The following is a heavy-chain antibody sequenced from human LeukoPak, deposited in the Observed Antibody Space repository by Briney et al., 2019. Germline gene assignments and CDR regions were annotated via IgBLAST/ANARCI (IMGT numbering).Heavy chain of an antibody. J-gene: IGHJ4*02. D-gene: IGHD6-13*01. CDR1: GFTFSNYA. CDR2: ISSNGGST. CDR3: AKEHGGSSWYEDAFDI. V-gene: IGHV3-64*01. Sequence: GGSLRLSCAASGFTFSNYAMHWVRQAPGKGLEYVSGISSNGGSTFYASSVKGRFTISRDNSKNTLYLQMNSLRAEDTAVYYCAKEHGGSSWYEDAFDIWGQGTLVTVSS.